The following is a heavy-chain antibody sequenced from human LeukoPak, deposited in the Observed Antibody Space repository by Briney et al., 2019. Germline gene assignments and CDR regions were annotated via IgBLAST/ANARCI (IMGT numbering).Heavy chain of an antibody. CDR3: ARILDFWSGSAFDP. Sequence: SETLSLTCTVSGGSISSYYWSWIRQPPGKGLEWIGYIYYSGSTNYNPSLKSRVTISVDTSKNQFSLKLGSVTAADTAVYYCARILDFWSGSAFDPWGQGTLVTVSS. V-gene: IGHV4-59*01. J-gene: IGHJ5*02. CDR2: IYYSGST. D-gene: IGHD3-3*01. CDR1: GGSISSYY.